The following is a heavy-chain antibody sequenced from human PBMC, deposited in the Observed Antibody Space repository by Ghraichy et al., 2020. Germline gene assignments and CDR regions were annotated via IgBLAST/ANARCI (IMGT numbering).Heavy chain of an antibody. D-gene: IGHD3-3*01. CDR2: IKRDGSDI. J-gene: IGHJ3*01. Sequence: GESLNISFAASGFSLSSYWMAWVRQAPGKGLEWVANIKRDGSDIHYLDSVKDRFTISRDNAKNSLYLQMSSLRGEDTAVYYCVRDWTYTNSGLFYDVYDFWGQGTMVTVSS. CDR1: GFSLSSYW. CDR3: VRDWTYTNSGLFYDVYDF. V-gene: IGHV3-7*03.